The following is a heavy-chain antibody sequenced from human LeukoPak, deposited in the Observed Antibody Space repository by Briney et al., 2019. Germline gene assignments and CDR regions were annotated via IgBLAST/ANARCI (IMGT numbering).Heavy chain of an antibody. CDR3: AKGVRMMIVVLDY. D-gene: IGHD3-22*01. CDR1: GFTFGSYG. V-gene: IGHV3-23*01. CDR2: ISGSGGST. Sequence: QSGGSLRLSCAASGFTFGSYGMSWVRQAPGKGLEWVSAISGSGGSTYYADSVKGRFTISRDNSKNTLYLQMNSLRAEDTAVYYCAKGVRMMIVVLDYWGQGTLVTVSS. J-gene: IGHJ4*02.